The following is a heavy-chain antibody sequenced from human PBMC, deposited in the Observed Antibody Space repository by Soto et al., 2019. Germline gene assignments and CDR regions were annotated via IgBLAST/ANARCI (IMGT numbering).Heavy chain of an antibody. J-gene: IGHJ5*02. Sequence: QVQLVQSGAEVKKPGSSVKVSCKASGGTFSSYAISWVRQAPGQGLEWMGGIIPIFGTANYAQKFQGRVTITADESTSTAYMELSSLRSEDTAVYYCARDRGDFWSGYQGHWFDPWGQGTLVTVSS. V-gene: IGHV1-69*12. D-gene: IGHD3-3*01. CDR3: ARDRGDFWSGYQGHWFDP. CDR2: IIPIFGTA. CDR1: GGTFSSYA.